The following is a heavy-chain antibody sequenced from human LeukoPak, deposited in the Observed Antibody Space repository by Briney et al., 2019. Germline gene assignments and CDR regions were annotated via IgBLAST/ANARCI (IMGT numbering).Heavy chain of an antibody. J-gene: IGHJ5*02. D-gene: IGHD3-16*02. CDR2: INPSGSST. CDR3: ARDNSVGDIAWWFDP. CDR1: GYSFTSHY. Sequence: VASVKVSCKASGYSFTSHYMHWVRQAPGQGLEWMGLINPSGSSTLYAQKFQGRVTMTRDMSTTTDYMELSSLRSEDTAVYYCARDNSVGDIAWWFDPWDQGTLVTVSS. V-gene: IGHV1-46*01.